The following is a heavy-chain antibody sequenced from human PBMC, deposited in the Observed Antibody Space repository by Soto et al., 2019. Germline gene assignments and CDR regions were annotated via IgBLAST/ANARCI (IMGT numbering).Heavy chain of an antibody. V-gene: IGHV4-34*01. CDR3: ATRITVFGLLIPPFDP. CDR2: INHTGGT. Sequence: PSETLSLTCAVYGGSVNGHYWNWIRQPPGKGLEWIGEINHTGGTHYNPSLKSRVTMSVDTSKNQFSLRLSSVTAADTAIYYCATRITVFGLLIPPFDPWCQGTQVTVSS. J-gene: IGHJ5*02. CDR1: GGSVNGHY. D-gene: IGHD3-3*01.